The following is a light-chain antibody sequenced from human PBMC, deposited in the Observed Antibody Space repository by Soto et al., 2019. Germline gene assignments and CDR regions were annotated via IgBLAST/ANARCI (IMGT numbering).Light chain of an antibody. V-gene: IGLV2-14*01. J-gene: IGLJ1*01. CDR3: SSYRISNTRPFV. CDR2: EVT. Sequence: QSVLTQPASVSGSPGQSITISCTGTRRDVGGYNYVSWYQQYSGKSPKLLIYEVTHRPSGVSNRFSGSKSGNTASLTISGLQAEDEDDYSCSSYRISNTRPFVFGTGTKLTVL. CDR1: RRDVGGYNY.